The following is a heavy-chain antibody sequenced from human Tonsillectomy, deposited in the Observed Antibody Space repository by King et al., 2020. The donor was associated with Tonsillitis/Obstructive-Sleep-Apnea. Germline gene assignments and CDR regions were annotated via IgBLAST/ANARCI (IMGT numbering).Heavy chain of an antibody. CDR1: GGTFSGYA. Sequence: QLVQSGAEVKKPGSSVKVSCKASGGTFSGYAINWVRQAPGQGLEWMGRIIPIFNIANYAQKFQGRVTITADKSTSTVYMELNSLRSEDTAMYYCARDAGYCTTPRWYKPLDYWGQGTLVTVSS. CDR3: ARDAGYCTTPRWYKPLDY. J-gene: IGHJ4*02. D-gene: IGHD2-2*02. CDR2: IIPIFNIA. V-gene: IGHV1-69*04.